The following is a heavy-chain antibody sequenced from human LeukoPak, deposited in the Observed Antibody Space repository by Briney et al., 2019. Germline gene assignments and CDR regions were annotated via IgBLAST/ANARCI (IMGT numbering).Heavy chain of an antibody. CDR3: ARGGGLDV. CDR2: INHNGNVN. Sequence: PTGGSLRLSCAASGFIFSNAWMHWVRQAPGKGLEWVASINHNGNVNYYVDSVKGRFTISRDNAKNSLYLQMSNLRAEDTAVYFCARGGGLDVWGQGATVTVSS. D-gene: IGHD3-16*01. V-gene: IGHV3-7*03. J-gene: IGHJ6*02. CDR1: GFIFSNAW.